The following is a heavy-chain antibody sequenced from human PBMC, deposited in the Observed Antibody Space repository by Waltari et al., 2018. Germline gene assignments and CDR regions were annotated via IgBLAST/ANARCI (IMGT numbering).Heavy chain of an antibody. V-gene: IGHV1-69*08. Sequence: QVQLVQSGAEVKKPGSSVKVSCKASGGTFSSYAISWVRQAPGQGLEWMGRIIPIFVTANYAQKFQGRVTITADKSTSTAYMELSSLRSEDTAVYYCARVGVEIRYNWFDPWGQGTLVTVSS. J-gene: IGHJ5*02. CDR1: GGTFSSYA. D-gene: IGHD2-8*01. CDR2: IIPIFVTA. CDR3: ARVGVEIRYNWFDP.